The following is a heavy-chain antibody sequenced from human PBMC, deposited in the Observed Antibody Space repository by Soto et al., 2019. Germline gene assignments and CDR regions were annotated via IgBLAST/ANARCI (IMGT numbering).Heavy chain of an antibody. J-gene: IGHJ6*03. CDR3: ATSRDYCGRTGCFQGYYYYMDV. CDR1: GDTITTYA. CDR2: INAGNGNT. Sequence: ASVKVSCKASGDTITTYAMHWVRQAPGQRFEWMGWINAGNGNTQYSQNFQGRVTITRGTSASTAYMELSSLRSEDTAVYYCATSRDYCGRTGCFQGYYYYMDVWGKGTTVTVSS. D-gene: IGHD2-2*01. V-gene: IGHV1-3*01.